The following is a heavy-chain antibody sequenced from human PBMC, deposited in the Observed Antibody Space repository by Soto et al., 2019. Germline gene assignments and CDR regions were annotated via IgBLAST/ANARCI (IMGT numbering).Heavy chain of an antibody. Sequence: GGSLRLSCAASGFTVSSNYMSWVRQAPGKGLEWVSVIYSGGSTYYADSVKGRFTISRDNSKNTLYLQMNSRGAEDTAVYYCARDRGAGYCSSTSCYNNYYGMDVWGQGTTVTVSS. J-gene: IGHJ6*02. V-gene: IGHV3-53*01. D-gene: IGHD2-2*01. CDR3: ARDRGAGYCSSTSCYNNYYGMDV. CDR2: IYSGGST. CDR1: GFTVSSNY.